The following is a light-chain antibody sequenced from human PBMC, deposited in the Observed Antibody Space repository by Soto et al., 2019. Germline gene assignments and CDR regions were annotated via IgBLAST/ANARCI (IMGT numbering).Light chain of an antibody. Sequence: QSVLTQPASVSGSPGQSSTISCTGTSSDVGGYNYVSWYQQHPVKAPKLMIYDVTNRPSGVSDRFSGSKSGNTASLTISGLQAEGEADYYCSSYTSSSTPYVFGTGTKVTVL. J-gene: IGLJ1*01. CDR2: DVT. CDR1: SSDVGGYNY. V-gene: IGLV2-14*01. CDR3: SSYTSSSTPYV.